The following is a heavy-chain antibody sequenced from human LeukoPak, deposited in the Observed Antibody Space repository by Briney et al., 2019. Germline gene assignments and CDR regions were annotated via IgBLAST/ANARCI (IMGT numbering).Heavy chain of an antibody. CDR3: ARDTAPMEATPFDI. CDR2: INHSGST. V-gene: IGHV4-34*01. J-gene: IGHJ3*02. CDR1: GGSFSGYY. D-gene: IGHD3-3*01. Sequence: SETLSLTCAVYGGSFSGYYWSWIRQPPGKGLEWIGEINHSGSTNYNPSLKSRVTISVDTSKNQFSLKLSSVTAADTAVYYCARDTAPMEATPFDIWGQGTMVTVSS.